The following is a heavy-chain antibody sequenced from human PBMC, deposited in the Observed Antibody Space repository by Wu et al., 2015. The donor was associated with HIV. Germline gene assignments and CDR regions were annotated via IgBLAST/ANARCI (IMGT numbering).Heavy chain of an antibody. CDR1: GYTFTSYG. J-gene: IGHJ6*02. CDR3: AREMVITPSYYGMDV. D-gene: IGHD1-14*01. Sequence: QVRLVQSGGEVKKPGASVTVSCTASGYTFTSYGISWVRQAPGQGLEWMGWISTYNGNTHFAQKFQGRVTMTTDTSTTTAYMELRSLKSDDTAVYYCAREMVITPSYYGMDVWGQGTTVTVSS. V-gene: IGHV1-18*01. CDR2: ISTYNGNT.